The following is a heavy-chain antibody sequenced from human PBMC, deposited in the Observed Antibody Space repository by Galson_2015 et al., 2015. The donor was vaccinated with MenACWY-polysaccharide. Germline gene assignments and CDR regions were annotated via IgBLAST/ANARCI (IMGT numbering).Heavy chain of an antibody. CDR3: AIEVRRILFLAFDT. J-gene: IGHJ3*02. CDR2: IQYDGSKI. V-gene: IGHV3-33*01. D-gene: IGHD2-15*01. CDR1: GSRFSHSG. Sequence: SLRLSCAASGSRFSHSGMHWVRQAPGKGLERVAVIQYDGSKIVYADSVKGRFTIYRDNSKNTLFLEMNSLGAEDTAVYYCAIEVRRILFLAFDTGGPGTMVTVTS.